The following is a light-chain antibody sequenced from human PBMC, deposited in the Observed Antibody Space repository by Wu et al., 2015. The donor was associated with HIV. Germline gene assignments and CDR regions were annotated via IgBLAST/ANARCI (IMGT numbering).Light chain of an antibody. Sequence: EIVLTQSPATLSLFPGERATLSCRASQSVRSQLAWYQQKPGQAPRLLIYGASRRATGIPDRFSGSGSGTDFTLTISRLEPEDFAVYYCQQYGSSPRTFGQGTKVEIK. CDR2: GAS. CDR1: QSVRSQ. CDR3: QQYGSSPRT. V-gene: IGKV3-20*01. J-gene: IGKJ1*01.